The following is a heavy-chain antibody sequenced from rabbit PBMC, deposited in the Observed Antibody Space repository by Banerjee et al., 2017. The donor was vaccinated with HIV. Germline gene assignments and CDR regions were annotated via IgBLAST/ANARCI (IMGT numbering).Heavy chain of an antibody. J-gene: IGHJ4*01. CDR2: ISTGGRA. CDR3: GRGVGSSVWGDL. V-gene: IGHV1S45*01. D-gene: IGHD4-1*01. CDR1: GFSFSNRYV. Sequence: QEQLEESGGGLVKPEGSLTLTCKASGFSFSNRYVMGWVRQAPGEGLEYIGTISTGGRAYYASWVNGRFTISKDNAQNTVFLQMTSLTAADTATYFCGRGVGSSVWGDLWGPGTLVTVS.